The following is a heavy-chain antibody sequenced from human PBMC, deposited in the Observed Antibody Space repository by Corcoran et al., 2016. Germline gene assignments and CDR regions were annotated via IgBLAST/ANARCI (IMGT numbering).Heavy chain of an antibody. Sequence: QVQLVQSGAEVKKPGASVKVSCKASGYTFTSYYMHWVRQAPGQGLEWMGIINPSGGSTSYAQKFQGRVTVTRDTSTSTVYMELSSLRSEDTAVYYCARDRPWELLWSGIDYWGQGTLVTVSS. CDR2: INPSGGST. D-gene: IGHD1-26*01. V-gene: IGHV1-46*01. CDR3: ARDRPWELLWSGIDY. J-gene: IGHJ4*02. CDR1: GYTFTSYY.